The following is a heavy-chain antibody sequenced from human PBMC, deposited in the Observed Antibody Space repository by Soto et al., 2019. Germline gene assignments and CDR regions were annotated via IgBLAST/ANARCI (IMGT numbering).Heavy chain of an antibody. J-gene: IGHJ1*01. CDR1: GFTFSSYG. D-gene: IGHD3-9*01. Sequence: GGSLRLSCAASGFTFSSYGMHWVRQAPGKGLEWVAVIWYDGSNKYYADSVKGRFTISRDNSKNTLYLQMNSLRAEDTAVYYCASWADDILTGPTEYFQHWGQGTLVTVSS. V-gene: IGHV3-33*01. CDR3: ASWADDILTGPTEYFQH. CDR2: IWYDGSNK.